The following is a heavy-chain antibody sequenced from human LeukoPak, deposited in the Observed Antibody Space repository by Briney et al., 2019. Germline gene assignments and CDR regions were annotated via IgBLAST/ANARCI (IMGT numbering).Heavy chain of an antibody. CDR2: MNDGGGKT. D-gene: IGHD3-9*01. V-gene: IGHV3-23*01. Sequence: GGSLRLSCAASGFTFRHNAMSWVRQAPGKGLEWVSAMNDGGGKTYYTDSVQGRFSISRDNSKNMLYLQMNSLKAKDTAVYYCAKAGGSTGYSFHYWGEGTLVTVSS. CDR1: GFTFRHNA. J-gene: IGHJ4*02. CDR3: AKAGGSTGYSFHY.